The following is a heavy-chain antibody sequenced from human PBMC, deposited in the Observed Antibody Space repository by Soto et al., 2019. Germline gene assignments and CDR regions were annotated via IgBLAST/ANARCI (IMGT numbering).Heavy chain of an antibody. J-gene: IGHJ6*03. D-gene: IGHD6-6*01. V-gene: IGHV4-59*01. Sequence: SETLSLTCTVSGGSISSDYWSWIRQPPGKGLEWIGYIYYSGTTNYSPSLKSRVTISVDTSKNQFSLKLSSVTAADTAVYYCARESSSISMGYYYYYYIDVWGKGTTVTVSS. CDR3: ARESSSISMGYYYYYYIDV. CDR2: IYYSGTT. CDR1: GGSISSDY.